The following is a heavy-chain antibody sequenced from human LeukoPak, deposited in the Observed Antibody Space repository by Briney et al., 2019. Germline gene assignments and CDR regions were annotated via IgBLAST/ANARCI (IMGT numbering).Heavy chain of an antibody. J-gene: IGHJ4*02. D-gene: IGHD3-22*01. Sequence: PSETLSLTCAVSGGSLSSGGYSWSWIRQPPGKGLQWIGYIYHSGSTYYNPSLKSRVTISVGTSKKQFSLKLSSVTAADTAVYYCVTYYFDSSGPKKNYWGQGILVTVSS. V-gene: IGHV4-30-2*01. CDR3: VTYYFDSSGPKKNY. CDR1: GGSLSSGGYS. CDR2: IYHSGST.